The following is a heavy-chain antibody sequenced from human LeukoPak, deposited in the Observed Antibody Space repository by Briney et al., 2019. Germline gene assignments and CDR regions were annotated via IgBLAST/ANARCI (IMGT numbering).Heavy chain of an antibody. J-gene: IGHJ6*03. D-gene: IGHD3-10*01. V-gene: IGHV4-34*01. CDR3: ARAHLSGYYYMDV. Sequence: PSETLSLTCAVYGGSFSGYYWSWIRQPPGKGLEWIGEINHSGSTNYNPSLKSRVTISVDTSKNQFSLKLSSVTAADTAVYYCARAHLSGYYYMDVWGKETTVTVS. CDR1: GGSFSGYY. CDR2: INHSGST.